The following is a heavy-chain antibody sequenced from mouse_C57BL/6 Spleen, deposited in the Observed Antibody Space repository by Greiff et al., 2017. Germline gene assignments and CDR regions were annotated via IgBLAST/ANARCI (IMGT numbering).Heavy chain of an antibody. J-gene: IGHJ2*01. CDR1: GYAFGSYW. Sequence: VKLMESGAELVKPGASVKISCKASGYAFGSYWLNWVKQRPGRGLGWIGQIYPGDGDTNYNGKFKGKATLTADKSSSTAYMQLSSLTSEDSAVYFCARSMYYGSSSYFDYWGQGTTLTVSS. V-gene: IGHV1-80*01. CDR2: IYPGDGDT. D-gene: IGHD1-1*01. CDR3: ARSMYYGSSSYFDY.